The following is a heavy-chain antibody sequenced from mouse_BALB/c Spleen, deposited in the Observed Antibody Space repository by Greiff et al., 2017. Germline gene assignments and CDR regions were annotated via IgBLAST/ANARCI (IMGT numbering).Heavy chain of an antibody. D-gene: IGHD2-4*01. V-gene: IGHV1S81*02. CDR2: INPSNGGT. J-gene: IGHJ3*01. Sequence: QVQLQQSGAELVKPGASVKLSCKASGYTFTSYYMYWVKQRPGQGLEWIGEINPSNGGTNFNEKFKSKATRTVDKSSSTAYMQLSSLTSEDSAVYYCTREAATMITADGPWFAYWGQGTLVTVSA. CDR3: TREAATMITADGPWFAY. CDR1: GYTFTSYY.